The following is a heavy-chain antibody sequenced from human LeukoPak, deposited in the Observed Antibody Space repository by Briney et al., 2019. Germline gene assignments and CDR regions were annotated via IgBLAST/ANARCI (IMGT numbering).Heavy chain of an antibody. J-gene: IGHJ4*02. CDR1: GYTFTGYY. V-gene: IGHV1-69*02. Sequence: GASVKVSCKASGYTFTGYYMHWVRQAPGQGLEWMGRIIPILGIANYAQKFQGRVTITADKSTSTAYMELSSLRSEDTAVYYCARTGDYDSSGVNDYWGQGTLVTVSS. CDR2: IIPILGIA. D-gene: IGHD3-22*01. CDR3: ARTGDYDSSGVNDY.